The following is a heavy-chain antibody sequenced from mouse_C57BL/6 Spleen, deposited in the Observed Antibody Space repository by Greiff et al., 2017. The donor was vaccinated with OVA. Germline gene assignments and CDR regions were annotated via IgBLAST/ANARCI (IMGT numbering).Heavy chain of an antibody. D-gene: IGHD2-1*01. V-gene: IGHV5-16*01. Sequence: EVKLVESEGGLVQPGSSMKLSCTASGFTFSDYYMAWVRQVPEKGLEWVANINYDGSSTYYLDSLKSRFIISRDNAKNILYLQMSSLKSEDTATYYCARAIYYGNSAWFAYWGQGTLVTVSA. J-gene: IGHJ3*01. CDR1: GFTFSDYY. CDR2: INYDGSST. CDR3: ARAIYYGNSAWFAY.